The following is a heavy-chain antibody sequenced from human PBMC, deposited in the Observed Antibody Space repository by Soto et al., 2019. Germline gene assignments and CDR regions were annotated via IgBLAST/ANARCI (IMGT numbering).Heavy chain of an antibody. CDR1: GYSFTSYW. CDR2: IYPGDSDT. CDR3: ARPHDSGSYYGGFDY. J-gene: IGHJ4*02. V-gene: IGHV5-51*01. Sequence: GEFLKISCKGSGYSFTSYWIGWVRQMPGKGLEWMGIIYPGDSDTRYSPSFQGQVTISADKSISTAYLQWSSLKASDTAMYYCARPHDSGSYYGGFDYWGQGTLVTVSS. D-gene: IGHD1-26*01.